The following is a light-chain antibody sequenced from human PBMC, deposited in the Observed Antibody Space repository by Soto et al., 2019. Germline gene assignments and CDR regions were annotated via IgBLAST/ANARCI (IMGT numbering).Light chain of an antibody. V-gene: IGKV3-15*01. Sequence: EIVMTQSPATLSVSPGERATLSCRAGQGVTTNFAWYQQKSGQSPRLLIYDVSIRATGVPARFSGTGSETDFTLTISGLQSEDSAVYFCQQYNNWPFSFGQATRLEIK. CDR1: QGVTTN. CDR3: QQYNNWPFS. J-gene: IGKJ5*01. CDR2: DVS.